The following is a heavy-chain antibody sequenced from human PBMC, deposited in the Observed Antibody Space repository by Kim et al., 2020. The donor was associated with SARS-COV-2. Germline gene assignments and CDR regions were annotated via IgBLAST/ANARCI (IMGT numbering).Heavy chain of an antibody. Sequence: GGSLRLSCAASGFTFSNYYMSWFRQAPGKGLEWVSAISTGGGTTYYADSVKGRFSISRDDSKNTLYLQMNSLRADDTAVYYCANYGQKLADSWGQGTLVPVSS. CDR1: GFTFSNYY. D-gene: IGHD6-13*01. CDR2: ISTGGGTT. J-gene: IGHJ4*02. V-gene: IGHV3-23*01. CDR3: ANYGQKLADS.